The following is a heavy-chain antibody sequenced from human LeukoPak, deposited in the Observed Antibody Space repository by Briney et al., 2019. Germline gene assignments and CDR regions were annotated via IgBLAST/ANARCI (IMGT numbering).Heavy chain of an antibody. CDR2: IIPIFGTA. CDR3: ARGSFRRLYYYYMDV. CDR1: GGTFSSYA. D-gene: IGHD5-12*01. Sequence: GASVKVSCKASGGTFSSYAISWVRQAPGQGLEWMGGIIPIFGTANYAQKFQGRVTITTDESTSTACMELSSLRSEDTAVYYCARGSFRRLYYYYMDVWGKGTTVIVSS. J-gene: IGHJ6*03. V-gene: IGHV1-69*05.